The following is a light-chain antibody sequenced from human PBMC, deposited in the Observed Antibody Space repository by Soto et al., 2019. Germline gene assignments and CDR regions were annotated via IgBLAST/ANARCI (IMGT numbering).Light chain of an antibody. V-gene: IGLV2-14*01. CDR2: DVS. J-gene: IGLJ1*01. Sequence: QSALTQPASVSGSPGQSITISCTGTGSDVGGYKYVSWYQQLPGKAPELMIYDVSYRPSGVSDRSSGSKSGHTASLIISGLEAEDEADYYCSSYASSSPFVLGTGTKVTVL. CDR1: GSDVGGYKY. CDR3: SSYASSSPFV.